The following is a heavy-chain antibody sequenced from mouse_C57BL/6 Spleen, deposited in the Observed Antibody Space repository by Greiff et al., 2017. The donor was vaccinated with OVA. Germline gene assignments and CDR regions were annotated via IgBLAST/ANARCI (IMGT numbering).Heavy chain of an antibody. CDR1: GFTFSSYT. Sequence: DVQLVESGGGLVKPGGSLKLSCAASGFTFSSYTMSWVRQTPEKRLEWVATISGGGGNTYYPDSVKGRFTISRDNAKNTLYLQMSSLRSEDTALYYCARHYYGSSYFDYWGQGTTLTVSS. V-gene: IGHV5-9*01. J-gene: IGHJ2*01. CDR3: ARHYYGSSYFDY. CDR2: ISGGGGNT. D-gene: IGHD1-1*01.